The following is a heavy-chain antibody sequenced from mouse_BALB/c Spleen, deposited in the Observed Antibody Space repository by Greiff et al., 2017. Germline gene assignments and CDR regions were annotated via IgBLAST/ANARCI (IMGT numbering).Heavy chain of an antibody. CDR3: ARGVMSTTGSWFAY. J-gene: IGHJ3*01. CDR2: IDPENGNT. Sequence: EVQLQQSGAELVRPGALVKLSCKASGFNIKDYYMHWVKQRPEQGLEWIGWIDPENGNTIYDPKFQGKASITADTSSNTAYLQLSSLTSEDTAVYYCARGVMSTTGSWFAYRGEGGLGTVSA. V-gene: IGHV14-1*02. D-gene: IGHD2-4*01. CDR1: GFNIKDYY.